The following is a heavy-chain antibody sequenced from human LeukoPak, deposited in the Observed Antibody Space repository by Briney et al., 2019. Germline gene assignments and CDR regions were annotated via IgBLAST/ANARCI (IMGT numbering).Heavy chain of an antibody. CDR3: VRSPACSSGTCYPNWFDP. V-gene: IGHV5-51*01. Sequence: GESLKISCKGSGYSINNYWIAWVRQMPGKGLEWMGIIYPADSDIRYSPSFQGQVTISADKSISTAYLQWNSLKASDTAMYYCVRSPACSSGTCYPNWFDPWGQGTLVTVFS. D-gene: IGHD2-15*01. CDR1: GYSINNYW. J-gene: IGHJ5*02. CDR2: IYPADSDI.